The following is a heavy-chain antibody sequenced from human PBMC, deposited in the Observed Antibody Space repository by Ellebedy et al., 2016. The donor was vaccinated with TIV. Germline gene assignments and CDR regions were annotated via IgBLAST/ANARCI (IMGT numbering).Heavy chain of an antibody. CDR2: MNPNSGNT. CDR3: ARGGYSHPEDFDL. CDR1: GYSFTTYV. V-gene: IGHV1-8*01. Sequence: ASVKVSCKASGYSFTTYVINWVRQATGQGLEWMGWMNPNSGNTDYAQKFQDRVIMTRQTSISTAYMELYSLTSEDTAVYYCARGGYSHPEDFDLWGQGTLVTVSS. D-gene: IGHD6-13*01. J-gene: IGHJ4*02.